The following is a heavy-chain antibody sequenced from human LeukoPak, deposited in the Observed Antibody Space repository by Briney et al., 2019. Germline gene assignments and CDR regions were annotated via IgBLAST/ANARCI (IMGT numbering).Heavy chain of an antibody. CDR3: ARDLPPHYDFWSGRQDAFDI. CDR2: IYTSGST. V-gene: IGHV4-4*07. Sequence: SETLSLTCTVSGGSINSYYWSWIRQPAGKGLEWIGRIYTSGSTNYNPSLKSRVTMSVDTSKNQFSLKLSSVTAADTAVYYCARDLPPHYDFWSGRQDAFDIWGQGTMVTVSS. CDR1: GGSINSYY. J-gene: IGHJ3*02. D-gene: IGHD3-3*01.